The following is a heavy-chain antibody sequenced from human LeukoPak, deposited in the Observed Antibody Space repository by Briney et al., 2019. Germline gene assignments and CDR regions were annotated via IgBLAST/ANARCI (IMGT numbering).Heavy chain of an antibody. CDR3: ARHEENSSSLIVERYDGFDI. V-gene: IGHV4-39*01. CDR1: GGSITNYY. CDR2: IYYSGST. Sequence: SETLSLTCTVSGGSITNYYWGWIRQPPGKGLEWIGSIYYSGSTYYNPSLKSRVTISVDTSKNQFSLKLSSVTAADTAVYYCARHEENSSSLIVERYDGFDIWGQGTMVTVSS. J-gene: IGHJ3*02. D-gene: IGHD6-13*01.